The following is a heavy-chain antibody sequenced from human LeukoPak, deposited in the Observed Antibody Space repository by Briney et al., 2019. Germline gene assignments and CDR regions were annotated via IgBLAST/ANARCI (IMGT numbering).Heavy chain of an antibody. CDR3: ARDSYYDFWSGIDY. D-gene: IGHD3-3*01. CDR1: GYTFTSYG. J-gene: IGHJ4*02. Sequence: ASVKVSCKASGYTFTSYGTSWVRQAPGQGLEWMGWISAYNGNTNYAQKLQGGVTMTTDTSTSTAYMELRSLRSDDTAVYYCARDSYYDFWSGIDYWGQGTLVTVSS. V-gene: IGHV1-18*01. CDR2: ISAYNGNT.